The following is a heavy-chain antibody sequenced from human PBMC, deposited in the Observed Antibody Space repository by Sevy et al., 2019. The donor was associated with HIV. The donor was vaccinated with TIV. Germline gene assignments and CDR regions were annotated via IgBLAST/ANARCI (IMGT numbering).Heavy chain of an antibody. CDR3: ARDDIVARDYFDY. J-gene: IGHJ4*02. Sequence: GGSLRLSCVASGFTFSTYSMNWVRQAPGKGLELVSSISSSSNYIYYADSVKGRFTISRDNAKNSLYLHMNSLRAEDTAVYYCARDDIVARDYFDYWGQGTLVTVSS. D-gene: IGHD2-15*01. CDR1: GFTFSTYS. CDR2: ISSSSNYI. V-gene: IGHV3-21*01.